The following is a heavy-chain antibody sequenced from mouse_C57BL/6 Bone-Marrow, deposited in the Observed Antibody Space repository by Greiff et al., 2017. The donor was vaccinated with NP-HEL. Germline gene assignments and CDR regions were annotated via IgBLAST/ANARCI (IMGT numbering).Heavy chain of an antibody. CDR2: IWWDDDK. J-gene: IGHJ1*03. Sequence: QVTLKESGPGILQPSQTLSLPCSFSGFSLSTFGMGVGWIRQPSGKGLEWLAHIWWDDDKFYNPALKSRLTISKDNSKNQVFHKIANVDTADTATYYCARIKRAITTVPHWYFDVWGTGTTVTVSS. D-gene: IGHD1-1*01. CDR3: ARIKRAITTVPHWYFDV. CDR1: GFSLSTFGMG. V-gene: IGHV8-8*01.